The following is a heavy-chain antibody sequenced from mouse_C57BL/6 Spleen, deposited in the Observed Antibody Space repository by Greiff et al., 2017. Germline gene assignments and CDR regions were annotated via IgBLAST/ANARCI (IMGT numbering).Heavy chain of an antibody. CDR2: ISSGSSTI. V-gene: IGHV5-17*01. Sequence: EVKVEESGGGLVKPGGSLKLSCAASGFTFSDYGMHWVRQAPEKGLEWVAYISSGSSTIYYADTVKGRFTISRDNAKNTLFLQMTSLRSEDTAMYYCARPHYYGSSGFAYWGQGTLVTVSA. CDR1: GFTFSDYG. D-gene: IGHD1-1*01. CDR3: ARPHYYGSSGFAY. J-gene: IGHJ3*01.